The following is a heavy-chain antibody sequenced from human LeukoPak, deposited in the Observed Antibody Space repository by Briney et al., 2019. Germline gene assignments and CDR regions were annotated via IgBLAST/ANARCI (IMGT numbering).Heavy chain of an antibody. CDR1: GYTFTDYY. CDR3: ARGGGGAATGFH. CDR2: IIPNSGDT. D-gene: IGHD1-1*01. Sequence: GASVKVSCKASGYTFTDYYIHWVRQAPGQGLEWMGWIIPNSGDTNYAQKFQGRVTITRDTSITTAYLELTRQISDDSAVYYCARGGGGAATGFHWGQGSLVTVSS. V-gene: IGHV1-2*02. J-gene: IGHJ4*02.